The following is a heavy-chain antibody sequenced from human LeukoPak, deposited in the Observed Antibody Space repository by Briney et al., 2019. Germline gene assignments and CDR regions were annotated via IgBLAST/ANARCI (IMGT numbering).Heavy chain of an antibody. CDR1: GGSFSGYY. V-gene: IGHV4-34*01. CDR2: INHSGST. CDR3: SYYDSSGLDDY. Sequence: SETLSLTCAVYGGSFSGYYWSWIRQPPGKGLEWIGEINHSGSTNYNPSLESRVTISVDTSKNQFSLKLSSVTAADTAVYYCSYYDSSGLDDYWGQGTLVTVSS. D-gene: IGHD3-22*01. J-gene: IGHJ4*02.